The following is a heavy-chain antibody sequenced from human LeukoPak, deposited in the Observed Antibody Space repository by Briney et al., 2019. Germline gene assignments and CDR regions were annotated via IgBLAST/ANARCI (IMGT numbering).Heavy chain of an antibody. V-gene: IGHV3-53*01. D-gene: IGHD4/OR15-4a*01. J-gene: IGHJ4*02. Sequence: GESLKISCAVSGFTFDDYAMHWVGQVPGKGLEGVSFIYSDNTHYSDSVKGRFTISRDNSKNTLYLQMNSPRAEDTAVYYCARRAGAYSHPYDYWGQGTLVTVSS. CDR2: IYSDNT. CDR3: ARRAGAYSHPYDY. CDR1: GFTFDDYA.